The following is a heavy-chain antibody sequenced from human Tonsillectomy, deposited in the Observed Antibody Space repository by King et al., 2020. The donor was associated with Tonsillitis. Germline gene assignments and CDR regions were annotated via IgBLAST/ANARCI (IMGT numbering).Heavy chain of an antibody. CDR2: INHSGST. J-gene: IGHJ1*01. CDR1: GGSFSGYY. Sequence: VQLQQWGAGLLKPSETLSLTCAVYGGSFSGYYWSWIRQPPGKELEWIGEINHSGSTNYNPSLKSRVTISVDTSKNQFSLKLSSVTAADTAVSYCARGLHITMIQHVDHWGQGPLVTVSS. CDR3: ARGLHITMIQHVDH. D-gene: IGHD3-22*01. V-gene: IGHV4-34*01.